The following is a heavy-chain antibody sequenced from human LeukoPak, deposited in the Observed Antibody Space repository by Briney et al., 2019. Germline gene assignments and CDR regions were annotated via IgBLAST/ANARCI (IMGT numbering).Heavy chain of an antibody. Sequence: GGSLRLSCAASGFTFSSYGMHWVRQAPGKGLEWVAFIRYDGSNKYYADSVKGRFTISRDNSKNTLYLQMNSLRAEDTAVYYCAKMYYYDSSGYYPPSDWGQGTLVTVSS. J-gene: IGHJ4*02. CDR2: IRYDGSNK. CDR1: GFTFSSYG. CDR3: AKMYYYDSSGYYPPSD. D-gene: IGHD3-22*01. V-gene: IGHV3-30*02.